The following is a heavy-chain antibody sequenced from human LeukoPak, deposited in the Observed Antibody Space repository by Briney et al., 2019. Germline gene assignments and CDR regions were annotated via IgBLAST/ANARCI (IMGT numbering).Heavy chain of an antibody. D-gene: IGHD3-3*01. Sequence: PGGSLRRSCAASGFTFSSYSMNWVRQAPGKGLEWASSISSSSSYIYYADSVKGRFTISRDNAKNSLYLQMNSLRAEDTAVYYCARGVTIFGVVIMERAFDIWGQGTMVTVSS. CDR1: GFTFSSYS. J-gene: IGHJ3*02. CDR3: ARGVTIFGVVIMERAFDI. V-gene: IGHV3-21*01. CDR2: ISSSSSYI.